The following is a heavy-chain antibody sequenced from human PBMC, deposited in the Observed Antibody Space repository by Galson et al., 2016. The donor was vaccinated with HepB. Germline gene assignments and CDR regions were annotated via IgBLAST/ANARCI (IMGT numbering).Heavy chain of an antibody. V-gene: IGHV4-39*02. CDR3: TRERWPADY. Sequence: ETLSLTCTVSGDSISRSYFWGWIRQPPGKGLEWIGNIYYTGSTYYDPSLKSRVTISADTSKNQFSLHLRSVTAADTAVYYCTRERWPADYWGQGTLVAVSS. CDR1: GDSISRSYF. J-gene: IGHJ4*02. CDR2: IYYTGST. D-gene: IGHD6-13*01.